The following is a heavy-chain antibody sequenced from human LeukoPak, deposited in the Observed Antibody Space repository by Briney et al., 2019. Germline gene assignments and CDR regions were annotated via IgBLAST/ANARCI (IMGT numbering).Heavy chain of an antibody. Sequence: SETLSLTCTVSGGSMSTYYWSWIRQSPGKGLEWIGYIYYNGSTSYNPSLKSRLTISIDTSKTQFYLKLSSVTAADTAVYYCARVVYSGSWGYFDYWGQGILVTVSS. CDR1: GGSMSTYY. D-gene: IGHD3-10*01. J-gene: IGHJ4*02. CDR3: ARVVYSGSWGYFDY. CDR2: IYYNGST. V-gene: IGHV4-59*01.